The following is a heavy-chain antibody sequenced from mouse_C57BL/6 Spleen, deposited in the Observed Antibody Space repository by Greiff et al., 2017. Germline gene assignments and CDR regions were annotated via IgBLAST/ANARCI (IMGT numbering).Heavy chain of an antibody. CDR1: GYTFTSYW. Sequence: QVQLQQPGAELVRPGTSVKLSCKASGYTFTSYWMHWVKQRPGQGLEWIGVIDPSDSYTNSNQKFKGKATLTVDTSSSTAYMQLSSLTSEDSSVYDCAREPRDAMDDWGQGTSVTVSS. J-gene: IGHJ4*01. V-gene: IGHV1-59*01. CDR2: IDPSDSYT. CDR3: AREPRDAMDD.